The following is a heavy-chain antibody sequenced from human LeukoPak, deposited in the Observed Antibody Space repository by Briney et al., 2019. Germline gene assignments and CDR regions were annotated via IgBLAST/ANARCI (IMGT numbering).Heavy chain of an antibody. V-gene: IGHV4-4*07. CDR3: ARGRGYYGSGASWFDP. CDR2: IYTSGST. J-gene: IGHJ5*02. Sequence: SETLSLTCTVSGGSISSYYWSWIRQPAGKGLEWIGRIYTSGSTNYNPSLKSRVTISVDTSKNQFSLKLSSVTAADTAVYYCARGRGYYGSGASWFDPWGQGTLVTVSS. D-gene: IGHD3-10*01. CDR1: GGSISSYY.